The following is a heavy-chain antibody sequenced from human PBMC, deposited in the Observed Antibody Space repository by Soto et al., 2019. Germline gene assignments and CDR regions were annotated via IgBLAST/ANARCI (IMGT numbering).Heavy chain of an antibody. CDR3: AREKWLVRRNDPFDI. CDR1: GYTFTGYY. V-gene: IGHV1-46*01. J-gene: IGHJ3*02. Sequence: ASVKVSCKASGYTFTGYYMHWVRQAPGQGLEWMGLINPNGGSTNYAQKFQGRVTLTRDTSTNTVNMELSSLRSEDTAVYYCAREKWLVRRNDPFDIWGQGTMVTVSS. CDR2: INPNGGST. D-gene: IGHD6-19*01.